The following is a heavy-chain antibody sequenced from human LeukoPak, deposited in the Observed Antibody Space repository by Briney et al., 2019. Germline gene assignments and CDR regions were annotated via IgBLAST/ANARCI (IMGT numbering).Heavy chain of an antibody. D-gene: IGHD2-15*01. J-gene: IGHJ5*02. V-gene: IGHV1-2*02. CDR2: INPNSGGT. Sequence: ASVKVSCKASGYTFTGYYMHWVRQAPGQGLEWMGWINPNSGGTNYAQKFQGRVTMTRDTSISTAYMELSRLRSDDTAVYYCARAYCSGGSCYSFDDWGQGTLVTVSS. CDR1: GYTFTGYY. CDR3: ARAYCSGGSCYSFDD.